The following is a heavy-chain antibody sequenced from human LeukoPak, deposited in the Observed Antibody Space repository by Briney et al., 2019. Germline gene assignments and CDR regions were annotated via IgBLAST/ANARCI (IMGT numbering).Heavy chain of an antibody. CDR2: ISDTGNT. J-gene: IGHJ4*02. D-gene: IGHD5-18*01. CDR3: AKDPCDHTYGWSRRYFDY. Sequence: PGGSLRLSCAASGFTLSSYAMSWVRQAPGKGLEWVSAISDTGNTYHADSVKGRFTISRDSSKNTLFLQMNRLRPEDAAVYYCAKDPCDHTYGWSRRYFDYWGQGTLVTVSS. V-gene: IGHV3-23*01. CDR1: GFTLSSYA.